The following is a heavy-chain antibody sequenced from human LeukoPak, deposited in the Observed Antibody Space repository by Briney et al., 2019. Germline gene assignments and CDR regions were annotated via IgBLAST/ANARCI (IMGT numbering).Heavy chain of an antibody. J-gene: IGHJ4*02. D-gene: IGHD2-2*02. CDR3: AKFGRLVPAAIQAVDY. V-gene: IGHV3-30*02. CDR1: GFTFSSYG. Sequence: GGSLRLSCAASGFTFSSYGMHWVRQAPGKGLEWVAFIRYDGSNKYYADSVKGRFTISRDNSKNTLYLQMNSLRAEDTAVYYCAKFGRLVPAAIQAVDYRGQGTLVTVSS. CDR2: IRYDGSNK.